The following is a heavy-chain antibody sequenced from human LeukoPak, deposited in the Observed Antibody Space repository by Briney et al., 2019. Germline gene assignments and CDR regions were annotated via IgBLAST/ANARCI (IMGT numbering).Heavy chain of an antibody. Sequence: GGSLRLSCAASGFTFSSYSMNWVRQAPGKGLEWVSYISSSGSTIYYADSVKGRFTISRDNAKNSLCLQMNSLRAEDTAVYYCASSSLRYLDYWGQGTLVTVSS. V-gene: IGHV3-48*04. CDR1: GFTFSSYS. J-gene: IGHJ4*02. CDR3: ASSSLRYLDY. D-gene: IGHD3-9*01. CDR2: ISSSGSTI.